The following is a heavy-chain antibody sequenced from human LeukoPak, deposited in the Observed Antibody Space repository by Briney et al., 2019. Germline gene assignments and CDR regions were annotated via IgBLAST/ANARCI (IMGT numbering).Heavy chain of an antibody. CDR2: INHSGST. CDR1: GGSISSYY. Sequence: PSETLSLTCTVSGGSISSYYWSWIRQPPGKGLEWIGEINHSGSTNYNPSLKSRVTISVDTSKNQFSLKLSSVTAADTAVYYCARSRGLSIAARRAFDYWGQGTLVTVSS. D-gene: IGHD6-6*01. J-gene: IGHJ4*02. CDR3: ARSRGLSIAARRAFDY. V-gene: IGHV4-34*01.